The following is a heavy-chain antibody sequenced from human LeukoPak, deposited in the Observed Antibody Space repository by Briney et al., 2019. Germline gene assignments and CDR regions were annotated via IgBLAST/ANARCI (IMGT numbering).Heavy chain of an antibody. CDR1: GFTFSSYW. CDR2: INSDGSST. CDR3: VRGGGRGDYNERYYFDY. V-gene: IGHV3-74*01. J-gene: IGHJ4*02. Sequence: GGSLRLSCAASGFTFSSYWMHWVRQAPGKGLVWVSRINSDGSSTSYADSVKGRFTISRDNAKNTLYLQMNSLRAEDTAVYYCVRGGGRGDYNERYYFDYWGQGTLVTVSS. D-gene: IGHD3-22*01.